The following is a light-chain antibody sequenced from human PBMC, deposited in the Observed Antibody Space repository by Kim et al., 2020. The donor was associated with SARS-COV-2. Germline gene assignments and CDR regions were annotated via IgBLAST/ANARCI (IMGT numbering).Light chain of an antibody. Sequence: EVVMTQSPATLSVSPGQRATLSCRASQSVSTNLAWYHQRAGQAPRLLIYGASTRATGLPARFSGSGSWTEFTLTITSVQSEDCAVYYCHQYNYWPVTFGGGTKVDIK. CDR1: QSVSTN. V-gene: IGKV3-15*01. J-gene: IGKJ4*01. CDR3: HQYNYWPVT. CDR2: GAS.